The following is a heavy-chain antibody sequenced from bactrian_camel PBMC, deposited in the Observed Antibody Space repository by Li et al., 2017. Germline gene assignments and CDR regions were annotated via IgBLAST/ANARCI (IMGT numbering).Heavy chain of an antibody. Sequence: QLVESGGGSVQAGGSLRLSCSASGHTFSSNNCLAWFRQAPGKEREGVAAFSTGGISTYYTDSVKGRFTISRDNAKNTLYLEMNSLKTEDTAVYYCTTGLRSTSRISRTQGTQVTVS. CDR1: GHTFSSNNC. CDR2: FSTGGIST. J-gene: IGHJ4*01. D-gene: IGHD2*01. V-gene: IGHV3S54*01.